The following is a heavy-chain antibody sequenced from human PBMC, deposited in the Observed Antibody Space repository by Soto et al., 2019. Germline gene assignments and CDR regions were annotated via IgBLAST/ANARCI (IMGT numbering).Heavy chain of an antibody. V-gene: IGHV3-48*02. CDR3: ARYSLGDHYDFWGDYPDAGMDV. CDR1: GFTFSPYS. Sequence: EAQLVESGGALVQPGGSLRLSCVASGFTFSPYSMSWVRQAPGKGLEWVSYISSDSNTIYYADSVRGRFTISRNNAKNSLYLQLSSLRDEDTAVYYCARYSLGDHYDFWGDYPDAGMDVGGLGTTVTVSS. CDR2: ISSDSNTI. J-gene: IGHJ6*02. D-gene: IGHD3-3*01.